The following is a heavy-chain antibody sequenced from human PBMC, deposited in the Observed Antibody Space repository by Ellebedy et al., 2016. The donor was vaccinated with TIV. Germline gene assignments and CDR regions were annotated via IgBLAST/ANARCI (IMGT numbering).Heavy chain of an antibody. V-gene: IGHV1-69*13. Sequence: AASVKVSCKASGSTFTSNTIAWVRQAPGQGLEWVGGIIPIFVTANYAQKFRGRVTITADDSTRTVYMELSSLRSDDTAVYYCARGQSTVILQNYGMDVWGQGTTVTVS. D-gene: IGHD2-21*02. CDR2: IIPIFVTA. CDR1: GSTFTSNT. CDR3: ARGQSTVILQNYGMDV. J-gene: IGHJ6*02.